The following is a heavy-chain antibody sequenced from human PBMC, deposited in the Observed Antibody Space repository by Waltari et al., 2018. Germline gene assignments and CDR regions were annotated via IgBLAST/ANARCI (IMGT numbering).Heavy chain of an antibody. CDR3: ARGWTADIVVVPAPGDNWFDP. J-gene: IGHJ5*01. CDR1: GGSISSGDYY. Sequence: QVQLQESGPGLVKPSQTLSLTCTVSGGSISSGDYYWSWIRQPPGKGLEWIGYIYYSGCTYYTPSLKSRVTIAVDTSKNQFSLKLSSVTAADTAVYYCARGWTADIVVVPAPGDNWFDPWGKGTTVTVSS. D-gene: IGHD2-2*01. CDR2: IYYSGCT. V-gene: IGHV4-30-4*08.